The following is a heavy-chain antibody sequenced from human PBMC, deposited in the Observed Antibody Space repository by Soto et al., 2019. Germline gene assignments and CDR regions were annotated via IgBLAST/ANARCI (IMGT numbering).Heavy chain of an antibody. CDR1: GGSLSKSSYY. CDR3: ARGSPKWIQLWLRYYYGMDV. CDR2: INHSGST. Sequence: ASETLSPTCPVSGGSLSKSSYYWSWVRPPPGKGVGWIGEINHSGSTNYNPSLKSRVTISVDTSKNQFSLRLSSVTAADTAVYYCARGSPKWIQLWLRYYYGMDVWGQGTTVTVSS. J-gene: IGHJ6*02. V-gene: IGHV4-34*01. D-gene: IGHD5-18*01.